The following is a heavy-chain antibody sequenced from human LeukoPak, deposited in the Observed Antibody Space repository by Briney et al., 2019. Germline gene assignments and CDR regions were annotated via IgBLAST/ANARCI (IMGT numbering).Heavy chain of an antibody. V-gene: IGHV3-33*01. CDR1: GFTFSSYG. Sequence: PGGSLRLSCAASGFTFSSYGMHWVRQAPGKGLEWVAVIWYDGSNKYYADSVKGRFTISRDNSKNTLYLQMNSLRAEDTAVYFCTTEGVAGPTKFEYWGQGTLVTVSS. CDR3: TTEGVAGPTKFEY. D-gene: IGHD6-19*01. J-gene: IGHJ4*02. CDR2: IWYDGSNK.